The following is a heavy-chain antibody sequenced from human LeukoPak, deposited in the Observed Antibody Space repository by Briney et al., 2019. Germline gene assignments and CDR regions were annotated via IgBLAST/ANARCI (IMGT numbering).Heavy chain of an antibody. CDR1: GFTVSSYW. J-gene: IGHJ4*02. CDR2: IKQDGSEK. Sequence: GGSLRLSCAASGFTVSSYWMSWVRQAPGKGLEWVANIKQDGSEKYYVDSVKGRFTIYRDNAKNSMYLQMNSLRAEDTAVYYCARGDALDYWGQGTLVTVSS. CDR3: ARGDALDY. D-gene: IGHD2-2*01. V-gene: IGHV3-7*01.